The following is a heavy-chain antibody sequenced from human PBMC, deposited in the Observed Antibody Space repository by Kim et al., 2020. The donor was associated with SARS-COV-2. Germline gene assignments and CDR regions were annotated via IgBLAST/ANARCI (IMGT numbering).Heavy chain of an antibody. V-gene: IGHV3-74*01. D-gene: IGHD2-2*01. Sequence: GGSLRLSCAASGFSFSNYWMHWVRQVPGKGLVWIARIDMGGGTTNYADYARGRFTISRDNAKNTLYLQLNSLRVEDTAVYYCAGVMPGLAGALEGWGQGTLLTVSS. CDR2: IDMGGGTT. CDR3: AGVMPGLAGALEG. J-gene: IGHJ4*02. CDR1: GFSFSNYW.